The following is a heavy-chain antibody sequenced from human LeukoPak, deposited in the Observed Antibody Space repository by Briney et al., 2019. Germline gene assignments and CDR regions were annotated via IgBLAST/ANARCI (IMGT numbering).Heavy chain of an antibody. CDR2: INHSGST. V-gene: IGHV4-34*01. Sequence: SETLSLTFAVYGGSFSGYYWSWIRQPPGKGLEWIGEINHSGSTNYNPSLKSRVTISVDTSKNQFSLQLSSVTAADTAVYYCARHARLVRGFPDYWGQGTLVTVSS. D-gene: IGHD3-10*01. CDR3: ARHARLVRGFPDY. J-gene: IGHJ4*02. CDR1: GGSFSGYY.